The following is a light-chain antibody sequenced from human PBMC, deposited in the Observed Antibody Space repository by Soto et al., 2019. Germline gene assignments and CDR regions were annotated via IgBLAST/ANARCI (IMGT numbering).Light chain of an antibody. J-gene: IGLJ1*01. CDR1: SSDVGIYNL. CDR2: EVS. CDR3: CSYTSANTLYV. Sequence: QSALTQPASVSGSPGQSITISCTGTSSDVGIYNLVSWYQQHPGKAPKLMIYEVSKRPSGVTNHFSGSKSGNTASLTISGLQAEDEADYYCCSYTSANTLYVFGTGTKVTVL. V-gene: IGLV2-23*02.